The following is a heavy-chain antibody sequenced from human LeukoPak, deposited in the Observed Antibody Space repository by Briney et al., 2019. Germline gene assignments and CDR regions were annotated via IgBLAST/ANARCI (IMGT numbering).Heavy chain of an antibody. Sequence: ETLSFTCTVSGYSISSGYYWGWVRQAPGKGLEWVSSISSSSSYIYYADSVKGRFTISRDNAKNSRYLQMNSLRAEDTAVYYCARAPNSGRLLFDYWGQGTLVTVSS. D-gene: IGHD6-19*01. CDR3: ARAPNSGRLLFDY. CDR2: ISSSSSYI. V-gene: IGHV3-21*01. J-gene: IGHJ4*02. CDR1: GYSISSGYY.